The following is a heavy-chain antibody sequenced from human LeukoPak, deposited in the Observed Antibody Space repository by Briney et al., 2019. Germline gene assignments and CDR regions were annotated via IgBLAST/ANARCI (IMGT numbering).Heavy chain of an antibody. CDR3: TRDPCAAYYYDSSGYYFPGDPNCNAFDI. CDR2: IRSKAYGGTT. Sequence: GGSLRLSCTASGFTFGDYAMSWVRQAPGKGLEWVGFIRSKAYGGTTEYAASVKGRFTISRDDSKSIAYLQMNSLKTEDTAVYYCTRDPCAAYYYDSSGYYFPGDPNCNAFDIWGQGTMVTVSS. J-gene: IGHJ3*02. D-gene: IGHD3-22*01. CDR1: GFTFGDYA. V-gene: IGHV3-49*04.